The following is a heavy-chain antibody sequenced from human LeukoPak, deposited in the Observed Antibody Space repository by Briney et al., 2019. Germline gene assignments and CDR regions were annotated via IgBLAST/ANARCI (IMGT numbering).Heavy chain of an antibody. V-gene: IGHV3-7*01. CDR2: IKQDGSEQ. Sequence: GGSLRLSCAASGFTFSSYWMTWVRQAPGKGLEWVANIKQDGSEQYYVASVRGRFTISRDNAKSSLFLQLNNLRAEDTAMYYCVRDCGTTTCYDYWGQGTLVTVSS. J-gene: IGHJ4*02. CDR1: GFTFSSYW. CDR3: VRDCGTTTCYDY. D-gene: IGHD2-2*01.